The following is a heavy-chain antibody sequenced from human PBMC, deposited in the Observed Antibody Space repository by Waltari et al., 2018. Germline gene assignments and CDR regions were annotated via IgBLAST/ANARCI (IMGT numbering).Heavy chain of an antibody. CDR3: ARGYCSSTRCYPYALDI. CDR1: GLPARNNY. D-gene: IGHD2-2*01. J-gene: IGHJ3*02. Sequence: EVQLVESGGGVIQPGGSLRPPWPVSGLPARNNYMSLVRPPPGKGLGWVSVISSGADIHSAGHTYYADSVKGRFTISRDNSENTLFLQMNSLRAEDTAVYYCARGYCSSTRCYPYALDIWGQGTMVTVSS. V-gene: IGHV3-23*03. CDR2: ISSGADIHSAGHT.